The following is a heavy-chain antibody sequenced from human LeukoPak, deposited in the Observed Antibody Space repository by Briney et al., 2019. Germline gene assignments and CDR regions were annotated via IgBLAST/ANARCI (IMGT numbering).Heavy chain of an antibody. V-gene: IGHV3-21*01. Sequence: GGSLRLSRAASGFTFSSYSMNWVRQAPGKGLEWVTSISSSSSYIYYADSVKGRFTISRDNAKNSLYLQMNSLRAEDTAVYYCARGGYSYGYRDYWGQGTLVTVSS. D-gene: IGHD5-18*01. CDR3: ARGGYSYGYRDY. CDR1: GFTFSSYS. CDR2: ISSSSSYI. J-gene: IGHJ4*02.